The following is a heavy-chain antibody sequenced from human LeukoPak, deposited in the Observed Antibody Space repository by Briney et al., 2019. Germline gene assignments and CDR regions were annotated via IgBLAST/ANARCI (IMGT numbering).Heavy chain of an antibody. Sequence: GGSLRLSCAASGFTFSSYGMHWVRQAPGKGLDWVAVISNDGSKKYYADSVKGRFTISRDNAKNSLYLQMNSLRDEDTAVYYCAREHSGSYYGENYWGQGTLVTVSS. J-gene: IGHJ4*02. CDR1: GFTFSSYG. D-gene: IGHD1-26*01. V-gene: IGHV3-30*03. CDR3: AREHSGSYYGENY. CDR2: ISNDGSKK.